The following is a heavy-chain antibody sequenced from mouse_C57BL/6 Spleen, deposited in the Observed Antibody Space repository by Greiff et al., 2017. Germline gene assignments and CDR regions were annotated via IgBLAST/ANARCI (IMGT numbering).Heavy chain of an antibody. Sequence: EVQLVESGGGLVKPGASLKLSCAASGFTFSSYAMSWVGQTPEKRLEWVATISDGGSYTYYPDNVKGRCTISRDNAKNNMYLQMSHLKSEDTAMYYCARGGSRNEYYAMDYWGQGTSVTVSS. V-gene: IGHV5-4*01. CDR2: ISDGGSYT. CDR3: ARGGSRNEYYAMDY. D-gene: IGHD1-1*01. J-gene: IGHJ4*01. CDR1: GFTFSSYA.